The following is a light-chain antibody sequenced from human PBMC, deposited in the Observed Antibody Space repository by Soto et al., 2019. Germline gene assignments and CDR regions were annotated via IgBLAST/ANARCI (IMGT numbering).Light chain of an antibody. CDR2: EGS. CDR3: CSYGRSYVA. Sequence: QSALTQPASVSGSPGQSITISCTGTSSDVGSYNLVSWYQQHPGKAPKLMIYEGSKRPSGVSNRFSGSKSGNTASLTISGLQAEDEADYYCCSYGRSYVAFGGGTKVTVL. V-gene: IGLV2-23*01. J-gene: IGLJ2*01. CDR1: SSDVGSYNL.